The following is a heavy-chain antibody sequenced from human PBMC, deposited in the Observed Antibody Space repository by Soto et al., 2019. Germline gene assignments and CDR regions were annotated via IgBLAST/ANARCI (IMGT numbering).Heavy chain of an antibody. CDR3: ARAADMIRGVIFGY. CDR2: IKKDGSEI. CDR1: GFTFSSYR. Sequence: EVQLVESGGGLVQPGGSLRLSCAASGFTFSSYRMAWVRQAPGKGLEWVANIKKDGSEIYYVDSVKGRFAISRDNAKNSLYLQLNSLRVDDTALYYCARAADMIRGVIFGYWGQGTLVTVSS. D-gene: IGHD3-10*01. J-gene: IGHJ4*02. V-gene: IGHV3-7*04.